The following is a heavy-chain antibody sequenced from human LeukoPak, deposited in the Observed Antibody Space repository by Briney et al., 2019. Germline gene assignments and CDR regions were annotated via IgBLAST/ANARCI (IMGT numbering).Heavy chain of an antibody. CDR2: MSKDGRTI. V-gene: IGHV3-48*03. Sequence: GGSLRLSCAASGFRFSTQEMAWVRQAPGKGLEWVSYMSKDGRTIYYADSVKGRFTISRDNTRNSLFLQLNSLSADDTGFYYCARGSYTGFDLYFDSWGQGTLVTTSS. J-gene: IGHJ4*02. CDR3: ARGSYTGFDLYFDS. CDR1: GFRFSTQE. D-gene: IGHD5-12*01.